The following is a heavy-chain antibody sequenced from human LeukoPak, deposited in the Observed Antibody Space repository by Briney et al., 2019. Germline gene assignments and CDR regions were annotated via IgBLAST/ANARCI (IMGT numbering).Heavy chain of an antibody. CDR3: ARIEIVVVPAASRLYNWFDP. J-gene: IGHJ5*02. Sequence: SETLSLTCTVSGGSISSSSYYWGWIRQPPGKGLEWIGSIYYSGSTYYNPSLKSRVTISVDTSKNQFSLKLSSVTAADTAVYYCARIEIVVVPAASRLYNWFDPWGQGTLVTVSS. V-gene: IGHV4-39*01. D-gene: IGHD2-2*01. CDR1: GGSISSSSYY. CDR2: IYYSGST.